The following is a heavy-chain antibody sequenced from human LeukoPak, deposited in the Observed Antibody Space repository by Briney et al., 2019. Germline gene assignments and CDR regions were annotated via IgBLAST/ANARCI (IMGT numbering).Heavy chain of an antibody. V-gene: IGHV5-51*01. CDR3: ARQADYDSSGYPH. Sequence: GESLKISCEASGYSFTTYWIGWVRQMPGKGLEWMGIIFPGDSDTRYSPSFQGQVTISADTSISTAYLQWNSLKASDTAMYYCARQADYDSSGYPHWGQGTLVTVSS. D-gene: IGHD3-22*01. CDR1: GYSFTTYW. CDR2: IFPGDSDT. J-gene: IGHJ4*02.